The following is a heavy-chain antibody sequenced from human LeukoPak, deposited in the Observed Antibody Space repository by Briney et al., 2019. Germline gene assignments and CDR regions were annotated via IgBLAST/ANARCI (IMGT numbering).Heavy chain of an antibody. V-gene: IGHV3-30*03. CDR3: AREATWGQWYFDH. Sequence: GGSLRLSCVASGFSFSNHGMHWVRQAPGKGLEWVSVIARDGGAKFYADSVKGRFTLSRDNSKNMFSLQMNFLIVEDTAIYYCAREATWGQWYFDHWGQGTPVTVSS. D-gene: IGHD6-19*01. CDR2: IARDGGAK. CDR1: GFSFSNHG. J-gene: IGHJ4*02.